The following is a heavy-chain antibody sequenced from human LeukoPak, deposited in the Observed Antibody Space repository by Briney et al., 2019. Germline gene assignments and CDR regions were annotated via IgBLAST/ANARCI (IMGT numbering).Heavy chain of an antibody. J-gene: IGHJ3*02. CDR2: FYYDGST. D-gene: IGHD3-16*01. CDR3: TRGITGHYRSLGGFAFDI. Sequence: SETLSLTCTVSGASITQHYWSWIRQPPAKGLEYIGYFYYDGSTNYTSSVRSRVTILVDTSKNQFTLNLRSVSAADTAKYYCTRGITGHYRSLGGFAFDIWGRGTMVAVSS. CDR1: GASITQHY. V-gene: IGHV4-59*11.